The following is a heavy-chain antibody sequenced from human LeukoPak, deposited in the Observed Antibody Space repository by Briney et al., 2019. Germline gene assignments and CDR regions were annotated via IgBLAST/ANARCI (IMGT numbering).Heavy chain of an antibody. Sequence: ASVKVSCKASGYTFTGYYMHWVRQAPGEGLEWMGWINPNSGGTNYAQKFQGRVTMTRDTSISTAYMELSRLRSDDTAVYYCARGWTTVTTTGGAFDIWGQGTMVTVSS. J-gene: IGHJ3*02. V-gene: IGHV1-2*02. D-gene: IGHD4-11*01. CDR2: INPNSGGT. CDR1: GYTFTGYY. CDR3: ARGWTTVTTTGGAFDI.